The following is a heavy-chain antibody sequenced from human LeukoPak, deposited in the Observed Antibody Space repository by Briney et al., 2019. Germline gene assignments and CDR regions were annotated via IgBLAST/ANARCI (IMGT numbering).Heavy chain of an antibody. CDR3: ARDYLYGDYNWFDP. D-gene: IGHD4-17*01. CDR2: IIPIFGTA. CDR1: GYTFTSYG. J-gene: IGHJ5*02. V-gene: IGHV1-69*05. Sequence: SVKVSCKASGYTFTSYGISWVRQAPGQGLEWMGGIIPIFGTANYAQKFQGRVTITTDESTSTAYMELSSLRSEDTAVYYCARDYLYGDYNWFDPWGQGTLVTVSS.